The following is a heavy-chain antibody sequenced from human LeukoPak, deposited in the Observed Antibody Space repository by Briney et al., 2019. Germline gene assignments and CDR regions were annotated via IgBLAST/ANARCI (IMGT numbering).Heavy chain of an antibody. V-gene: IGHV1-2*02. Sequence: GASVKVSCKASGYTFTGYYMHWVRQAPGQGLEWMGWINPNSGGTNYALKFQGRVTMTRDTSISTAYMELSRLRSDDTAVYYCARERSSSWHFDYWGQGTLVTVSS. CDR3: ARERSSSWHFDY. CDR2: INPNSGGT. J-gene: IGHJ4*02. D-gene: IGHD6-13*01. CDR1: GYTFTGYY.